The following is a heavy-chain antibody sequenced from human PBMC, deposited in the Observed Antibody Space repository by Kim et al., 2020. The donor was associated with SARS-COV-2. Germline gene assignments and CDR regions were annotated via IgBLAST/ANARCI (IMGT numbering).Heavy chain of an antibody. CDR2: INPSGGST. D-gene: IGHD6-13*01. CDR3: ARDLKPGIAAAGTFDP. Sequence: ASVKVSCKASGYTFTSYYMHWVRQAPGQGLEWMGIINPSGGSTSYAQKFQGRVTMTRDTSTSTVYMELSSLRSEDTAVYYCARDLKPGIAAAGTFDPWGQGTLVTVSS. V-gene: IGHV1-46*01. J-gene: IGHJ5*02. CDR1: GYTFTSYY.